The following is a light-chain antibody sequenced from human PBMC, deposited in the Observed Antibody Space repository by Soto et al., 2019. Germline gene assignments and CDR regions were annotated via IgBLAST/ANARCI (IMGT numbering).Light chain of an antibody. J-gene: IGKJ4*01. CDR2: SAS. V-gene: IGKV3-15*01. CDR3: QHYFDRPLT. Sequence: ETILTQSPAILSVSPGERATLSCRASQSIRSNLAWYQQIPGQAPRLLVYSASTRATDIPARFSGSGSGTDFTLTITSLQSEDFAVYYCQHYFDRPLTFGGGTKVDI. CDR1: QSIRSN.